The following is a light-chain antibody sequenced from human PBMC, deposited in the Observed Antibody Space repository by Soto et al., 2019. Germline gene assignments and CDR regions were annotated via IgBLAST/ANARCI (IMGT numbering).Light chain of an antibody. V-gene: IGKV3-15*01. CDR1: QSVSSN. CDR2: GAS. CDR3: QQYNSYSRT. J-gene: IGKJ1*01. Sequence: EIVITQSPAALSVSPRERVTLSCRASQSVSSNLAWYQQKPGQAPRLLIYGASTRATGIPARFSGSGSGTEFTLTISSLQPDDFATYYCQQYNSYSRTFGQGTKVDIK.